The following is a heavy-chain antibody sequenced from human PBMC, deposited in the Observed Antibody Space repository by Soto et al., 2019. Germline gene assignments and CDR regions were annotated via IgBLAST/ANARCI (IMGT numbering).Heavy chain of an antibody. D-gene: IGHD3-16*01. CDR2: MNPGSGDT. CDR3: ARMETFGSLNWFDP. Sequence: QVHLVQSGAEVREPGASVKVSCKASGYSFTNNDVSWVRQATGQGLEWMGWMNPGSGDTGYAQKFQGRVTMTRDISIATAYMELSSLRSDDTAIYYCARMETFGSLNWFDPWGQGTLVTVSS. V-gene: IGHV1-8*01. J-gene: IGHJ5*02. CDR1: GYSFTNND.